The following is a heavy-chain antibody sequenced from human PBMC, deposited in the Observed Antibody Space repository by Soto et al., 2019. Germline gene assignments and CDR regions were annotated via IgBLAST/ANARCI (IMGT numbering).Heavy chain of an antibody. V-gene: IGHV3-23*01. CDR2: LTPGGETT. CDR1: GFTLSGYA. CDR3: ANDSHVSGNYHDLDH. J-gene: IGHJ4*02. D-gene: IGHD1-26*01. Sequence: PXRSLRRSGPASGFTLSGYALAWVRQAPGKGLEWVSALTPGGETTYHIDSVKGRFTISRDNAKNTLYLQMNRLTDADTAVYYGANDSHVSGNYHDLDHWGQGTRVTISS.